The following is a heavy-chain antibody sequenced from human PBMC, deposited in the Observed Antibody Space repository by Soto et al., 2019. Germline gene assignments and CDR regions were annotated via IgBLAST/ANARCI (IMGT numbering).Heavy chain of an antibody. D-gene: IGHD2-15*01. CDR2: LDQSGGT. V-gene: IGHV4-34*01. CDR3: ARDRGGYCSGGSCHLFDY. CDR1: GDSLRGQS. Sequence: PSETLSLTCAVVGDSLRGQSWNWIRQSPGKGLEWIGELDQSGGTNYNPSLKSRVTISVDTSKNQFSLKLSSVTAADTAVYYCARDRGGYCSGGSCHLFDYWGQGTLVTVSS. J-gene: IGHJ4*02.